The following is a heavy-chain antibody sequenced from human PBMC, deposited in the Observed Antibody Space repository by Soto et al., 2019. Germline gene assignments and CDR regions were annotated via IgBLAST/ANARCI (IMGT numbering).Heavy chain of an antibody. J-gene: IGHJ4*02. V-gene: IGHV4-31*03. CDR2: LYYGGSA. CDR1: GDSVSSGGAY. Sequence: SETLSLTCSVSGDSVSSGGAYWSWIRQLPGKGLEWIGYLYYGGSANYTPSLKSRLTISLDTSKNQFSLKLSSVTAADTAVYYCARVALHCTNGVSYQASVYWGQGTLVTVSS. D-gene: IGHD2-8*01. CDR3: ARVALHCTNGVSYQASVY.